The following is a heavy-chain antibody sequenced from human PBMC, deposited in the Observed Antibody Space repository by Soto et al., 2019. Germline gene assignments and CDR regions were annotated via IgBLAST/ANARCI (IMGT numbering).Heavy chain of an antibody. Sequence: PSETLSLTCTVSGASISGYYWSWIRKSAGKGLEWIGRIYATGTFLYNPSLKTRLTMSLDRSNNQFSLTLNSVTAADTAVYYCARAQFYSGSGRYNNLMFDPWGQGIQVTVSS. D-gene: IGHD3-10*01. CDR1: GASISGYY. CDR2: IYATGTF. CDR3: ARAQFYSGSGRYNNLMFDP. J-gene: IGHJ5*02. V-gene: IGHV4-4*07.